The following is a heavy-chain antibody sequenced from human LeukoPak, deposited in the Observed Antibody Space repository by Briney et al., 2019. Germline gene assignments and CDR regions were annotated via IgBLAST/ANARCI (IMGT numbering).Heavy chain of an antibody. CDR1: GGTFSSYA. J-gene: IGHJ5*02. Sequence: SVKVSCKASGGTFSSYAISWVRQAPGQGLEWMGGIIPIFGTANYAQKFQGRVTITADESTSTAYMELSSLRSEDTAVYYCARSLAGVTMVRGVSWFDPWGQGTLVTVSS. D-gene: IGHD3-10*01. V-gene: IGHV1-69*13. CDR3: ARSLAGVTMVRGVSWFDP. CDR2: IIPIFGTA.